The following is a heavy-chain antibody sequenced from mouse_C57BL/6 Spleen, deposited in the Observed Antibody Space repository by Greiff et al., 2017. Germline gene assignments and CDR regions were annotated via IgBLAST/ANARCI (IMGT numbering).Heavy chain of an antibody. J-gene: IGHJ4*01. CDR2: IDPEDGET. CDR1: GFNIKDYY. CDR3: ARCFWGNAMDY. Sequence: EVKVVESGAELVKPGASVKLSCTASGFNIKDYYMHWVKQRTEQGLEWIGRIDPEDGETKYAPKFQGKATITADTSSNTAYLQLSSLTSEDTAVYYCARCFWGNAMDYWGQGTSVTGSS. V-gene: IGHV14-2*01.